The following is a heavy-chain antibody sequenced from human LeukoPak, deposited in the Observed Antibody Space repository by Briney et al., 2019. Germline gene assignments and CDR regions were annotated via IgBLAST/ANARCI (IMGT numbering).Heavy chain of an antibody. Sequence: PGRSLRLSCAASGFTFSSYGMHWVRQAPGKGLEWVAVIWYDGSNKYYADSVKGRFTISRDNSKNTLYLQMNSLRAEDTAVYYCARDRDSSSSYYYYGMDVWGQGTTVTVSS. V-gene: IGHV3-33*01. D-gene: IGHD6-6*01. CDR2: IWYDGSNK. CDR1: GFTFSSYG. J-gene: IGHJ6*02. CDR3: ARDRDSSSSYYYYGMDV.